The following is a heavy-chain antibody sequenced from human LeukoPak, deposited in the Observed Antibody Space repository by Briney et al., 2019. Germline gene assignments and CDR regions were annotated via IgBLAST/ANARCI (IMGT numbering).Heavy chain of an antibody. J-gene: IGHJ4*02. CDR2: ISYSGTT. V-gene: IGHV4-59*01. D-gene: IGHD5-18*01. CDR3: ARDSYNYGSGSLDY. Sequence: PSETLSLTCTVIIGSIEKYYWSWIRQPPGKGLEWIGYISYSGTTKYNPSLKSRVTMSVDTSEHQFSLHLSSVTAADTAIYYCARDSYNYGSGSLDYWGRGTLVTVFS. CDR1: IGSIEKYY.